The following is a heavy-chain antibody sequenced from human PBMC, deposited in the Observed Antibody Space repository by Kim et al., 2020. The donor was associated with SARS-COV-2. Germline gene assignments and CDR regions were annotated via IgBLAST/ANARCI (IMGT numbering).Heavy chain of an antibody. V-gene: IGHV4-39*01. CDR2: IYYSGST. CDR3: ARLLSRYSSSCIDY. CDR1: GGSISSSSYY. J-gene: IGHJ4*02. D-gene: IGHD6-13*01. Sequence: SETLSLTCTVSGGSISSSSYYWGWIRQPPGKGLEWIGSIYYSGSTYYNPSLKSRVTISVDTSKNQFSLKLSSVTAADTAVYYCARLLSRYSSSCIDYWGQGTLVTVSS.